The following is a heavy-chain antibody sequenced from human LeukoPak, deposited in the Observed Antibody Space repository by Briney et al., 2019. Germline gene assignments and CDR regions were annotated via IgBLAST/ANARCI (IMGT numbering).Heavy chain of an antibody. D-gene: IGHD1-26*01. Sequence: GGSLRLSCAASGFTFSSYWMAWVRQAPGKGLEWVANIRQDGGEIYYVDSVKGRFILSRDNAKDSLYLEMNSLRDEDTAVYYCARDKIVGATNFDSWGQGTLVTVSS. J-gene: IGHJ4*02. CDR1: GFTFSSYW. CDR3: ARDKIVGATNFDS. CDR2: IRQDGGEI. V-gene: IGHV3-7*01.